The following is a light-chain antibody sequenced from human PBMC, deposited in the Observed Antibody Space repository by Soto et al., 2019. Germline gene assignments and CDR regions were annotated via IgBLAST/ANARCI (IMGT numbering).Light chain of an antibody. V-gene: IGLV2-8*01. CDR2: EVT. CDR1: SSDVGAYNY. CDR3: SLFASSNTWV. J-gene: IGLJ3*02. Sequence: QSALTQPPSASGSPGQSVTISCTGTSSDVGAYNYVSWYQRHAGKAPKLVIYEVTKRPSGVPDRFSGSKSANTASLTVSGLQAEDEADYYCSLFASSNTWVFGGGTKVTVL.